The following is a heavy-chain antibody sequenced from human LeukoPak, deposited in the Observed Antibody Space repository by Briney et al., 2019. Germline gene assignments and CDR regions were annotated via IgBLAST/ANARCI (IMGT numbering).Heavy chain of an antibody. V-gene: IGHV4-59*01. Sequence: SETLSLTCIVSGGSISSYYWSWIRQPPGKGLEWIGYIYYSGSTNYNPPLKSRVTISVDTSKNQFSLKPSSVTAADTAVYYCARHNAHFDYWGQGTLVTVSS. CDR2: IYYSGST. J-gene: IGHJ4*02. CDR3: ARHNAHFDY. D-gene: IGHD1-14*01. CDR1: GGSISSYY.